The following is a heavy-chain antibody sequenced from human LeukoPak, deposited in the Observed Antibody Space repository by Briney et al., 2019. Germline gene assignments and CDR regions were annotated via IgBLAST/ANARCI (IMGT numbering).Heavy chain of an antibody. J-gene: IGHJ4*02. Sequence: GGSLRLSCAASGFTFSSYAMSWVRQAPGKGLGWVSAISGSGGSTYYADSVKGRFTISRDNSKNTLYLQMNSLRAEDTAVYYCVALESPRTCDYWGQGTLVTVSS. CDR2: ISGSGGST. D-gene: IGHD3-3*01. V-gene: IGHV3-23*01. CDR1: GFTFSSYA. CDR3: VALESPRTCDY.